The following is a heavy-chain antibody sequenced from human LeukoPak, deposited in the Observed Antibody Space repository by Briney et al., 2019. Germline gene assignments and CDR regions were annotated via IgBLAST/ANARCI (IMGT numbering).Heavy chain of an antibody. CDR3: ARRASVRGSYFDY. D-gene: IGHD3-10*02. V-gene: IGHV1-2*02. CDR1: GYTFTGYY. Sequence: ASVTVSFKASGYTFTGYYMHWVRQAPGQGLEWMGWINPNSGGTNYAQKFQGRVTMTRDTSISTAYMELSRLRSDDTAVYYCARRASVRGSYFDYWGQGTLVTVSS. J-gene: IGHJ4*02. CDR2: INPNSGGT.